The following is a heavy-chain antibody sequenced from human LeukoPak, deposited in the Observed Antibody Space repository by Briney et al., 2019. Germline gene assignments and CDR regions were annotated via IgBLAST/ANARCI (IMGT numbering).Heavy chain of an antibody. CDR3: VRGGPAAGTVLNY. D-gene: IGHD6-13*01. V-gene: IGHV3-74*03. CDR1: GFIFDTYY. J-gene: IGHJ4*02. Sequence: GGSLRLSCAGSGFIFDTYYMHWVRQVPGTGPVWVSRINADGSDTKYADSVKGRFTISRDNAKNTLFLQMNSLRGEDTALYYCVRGGPAAGTVLNYWGQGIQVTVSS. CDR2: INADGSDT.